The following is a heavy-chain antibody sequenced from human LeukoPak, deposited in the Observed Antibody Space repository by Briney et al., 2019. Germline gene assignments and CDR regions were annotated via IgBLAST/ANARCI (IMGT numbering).Heavy chain of an antibody. CDR1: AFSFSDYW. D-gene: IGHD6-19*01. J-gene: IGHJ4*02. Sequence: GGSLRLSCAASAFSFSDYWMTWVRQAPGKGLHWVAHIKQDGSEEYYVDSVKGRFTISRDNAKTSLYLQMSSLRAEDTAVYYCARWNSGWEFDYWGQGTLVSVSS. V-gene: IGHV3-7*05. CDR3: ARWNSGWEFDY. CDR2: IKQDGSEE.